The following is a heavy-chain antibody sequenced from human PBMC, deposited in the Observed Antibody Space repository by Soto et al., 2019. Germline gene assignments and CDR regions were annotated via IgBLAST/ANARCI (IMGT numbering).Heavy chain of an antibody. CDR1: GGSMRNYY. Sequence: PSETLSLTCSVSGGSMRNYYWNWIRQPPGRGLEWIGYVYHSGSTNYNPPLKSRVSMSVDVSRNHFSLTLHSVTAADTAVYFCTSSYSTSSSPDYWGQGTLVTVSS. V-gene: IGHV4-59*01. J-gene: IGHJ4*02. CDR3: TSSYSTSSSPDY. D-gene: IGHD6-6*01. CDR2: VYHSGST.